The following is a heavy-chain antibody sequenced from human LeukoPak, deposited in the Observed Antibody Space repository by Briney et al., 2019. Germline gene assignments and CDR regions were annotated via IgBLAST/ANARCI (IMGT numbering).Heavy chain of an antibody. D-gene: IGHD3-22*01. J-gene: IGHJ4*02. Sequence: GGSLRLSCAASGFTFSSYSMNWVRQAPGKGLEWVSAISGSGGSTYYADSVKGRFTISRDNSKNTLYLQMNSLRAEDTAVYYCASRRGDSSGFDYWGQGTLVTVSS. CDR3: ASRRGDSSGFDY. V-gene: IGHV3-23*01. CDR1: GFTFSSYS. CDR2: ISGSGGST.